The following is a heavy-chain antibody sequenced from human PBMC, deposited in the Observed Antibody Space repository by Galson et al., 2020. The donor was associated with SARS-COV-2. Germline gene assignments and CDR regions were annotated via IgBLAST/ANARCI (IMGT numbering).Heavy chain of an antibody. CDR3: TRDLRTGTTHPSIDY. CDR2: IWHDGSNK. J-gene: IGHJ4*02. D-gene: IGHD3-10*01. Sequence: GESLKISCAVSGFTYSSHGMHWVRQAPGKGLEWVAIIWHDGSNKYYADSVKGRFTISRDDSKNTLSLQMSSLRAEDTAVYYCTRDLRTGTTHPSIDYWGQGTLVTVSS. CDR1: GFTYSSHG. V-gene: IGHV3-33*01.